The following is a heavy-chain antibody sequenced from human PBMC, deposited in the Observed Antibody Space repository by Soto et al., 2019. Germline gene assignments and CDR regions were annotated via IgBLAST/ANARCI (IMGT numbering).Heavy chain of an antibody. Sequence: SFTCTVSGGSISSSYWFWILQPPGKRLEWIGYIYYSGPANHKPSLKSRVAISEGTSKNQCSLKPSPVTAADTAVYYCASQGLTANAAAFDIWRQGTVVTVSS. J-gene: IGHJ3*02. CDR3: ASQGLTANAAAFDI. V-gene: IGHV4-59*01. CDR1: GGSISSSY. CDR2: IYYSGPA. D-gene: IGHD2-21*02.